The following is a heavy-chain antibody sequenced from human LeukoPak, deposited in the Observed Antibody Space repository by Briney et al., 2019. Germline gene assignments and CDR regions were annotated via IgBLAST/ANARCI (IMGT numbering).Heavy chain of an antibody. J-gene: IGHJ6*02. CDR2: IYYSGST. D-gene: IGHD1-1*01. V-gene: IGHV4-59*01. CDR1: GGSISSYY. CDR3: ARRNDGMDV. Sequence: PSETLSLTCTVSGGSISSYYWSWIRQPPGKGLEWIGYIYYSGSTNYNPSLKSRVTISVDTSKNQFSLKLSSVTAADTAVYYCARRNDGMDVWGQGTTVTVPS.